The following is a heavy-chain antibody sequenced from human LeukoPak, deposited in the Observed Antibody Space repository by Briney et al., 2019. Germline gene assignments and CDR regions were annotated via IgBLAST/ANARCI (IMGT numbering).Heavy chain of an antibody. CDR1: GFTFGDYA. V-gene: IGHV3-49*04. CDR3: TKSGTAIVGTTAAYYFDY. D-gene: IGHD1-26*01. J-gene: IGHJ4*02. Sequence: GGSLRLSCTASGFTFGDYAMSWVRQAPGKGLEWVGFIRSKAYGGTAASAASVEGRFTKSRDDSKSIAYLQMNSLKTEDTAVYYCTKSGTAIVGTTAAYYFDYWGQGTLVTVSS. CDR2: IRSKAYGGTA.